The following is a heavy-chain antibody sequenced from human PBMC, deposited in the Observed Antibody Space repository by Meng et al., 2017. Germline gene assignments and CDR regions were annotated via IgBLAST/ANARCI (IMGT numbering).Heavy chain of an antibody. V-gene: IGHV4-4*02. J-gene: IGHJ4*02. CDR2: IYHSGST. CDR3: ARWSIYCSGGSCYSFDY. D-gene: IGHD2-15*01. CDR1: GASISSSNW. Sequence: RESGPGSVSPSGTLPLPCVVSGASISSSNWWSWVRQPPGKGLEWIGEIYHSGSTNYNPSLKSRVTISVDKSKNQFSLKLSSVTAADTAVYYCARWSIYCSGGSCYSFDYWGQGTLVTVSS.